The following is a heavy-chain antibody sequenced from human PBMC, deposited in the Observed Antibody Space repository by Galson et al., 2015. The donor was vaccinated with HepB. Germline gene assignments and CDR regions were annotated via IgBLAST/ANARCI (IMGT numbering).Heavy chain of an antibody. Sequence: CKASGYTFTDYVVNWVRQAPGQGLEWMGWMNTNTGKPTYAPGFAGRFVFTLDTSVTTAYLQISSLETDDTAVYYCARSPLRFLDWLPYYDYYYMDVWGEGTTVTVSS. J-gene: IGHJ6*03. CDR3: ARSPLRFLDWLPYYDYYYMDV. CDR1: GYTFTDYV. D-gene: IGHD3-3*01. CDR2: MNTNTGKP. V-gene: IGHV7-4-1*02.